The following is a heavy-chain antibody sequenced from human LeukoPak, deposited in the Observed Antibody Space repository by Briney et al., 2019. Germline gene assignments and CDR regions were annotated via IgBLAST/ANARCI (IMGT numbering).Heavy chain of an antibody. CDR2: IYYTGST. D-gene: IGHD6-25*01. V-gene: IGHV4-59*08. CDR1: GDTISSYY. J-gene: IGHJ2*01. Sequence: SETLSLTCTASGDTISSYYSSWIRQPPGKGLEWIGYIYYTGSTNYNPSLKSRVTISVDTSKNQFSLKLSSVTAADTAVYYCARRVAAVGLYWYFDLWGRGTLVTVSS. CDR3: ARRVAAVGLYWYFDL.